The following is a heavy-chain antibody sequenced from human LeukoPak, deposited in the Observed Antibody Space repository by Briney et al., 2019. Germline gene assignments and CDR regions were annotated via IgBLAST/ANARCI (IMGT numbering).Heavy chain of an antibody. CDR1: GGSISSYY. V-gene: IGHV4-59*01. CDR2: IYYSGST. Sequence: SETLSLTCTVSGGSISSYYWSWIRQPPGKGLEWIGYIYYSGSTNYNPSLKSRVTISVDTSKNQFSLKLSSVTAADTAVYYCARGPPLHAFDIWGQGTMVTVSS. J-gene: IGHJ3*02. CDR3: ARGPPLHAFDI.